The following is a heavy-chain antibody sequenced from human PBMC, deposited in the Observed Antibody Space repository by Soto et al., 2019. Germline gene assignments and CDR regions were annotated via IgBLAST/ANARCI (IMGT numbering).Heavy chain of an antibody. CDR2: VNTGNGNT. CDR1: GYTFNLHA. D-gene: IGHD6-13*01. J-gene: IGHJ4*02. CDR3: ARRASRHFVY. Sequence: ASVKVSCKASGYTFNLHAIHWVRQAPGQRLEWMGYVNTGNGNTKYSENVQDRITITRDTSATTAYMELRSLRFEDTAVYYCARRASRHFVYWGQGTLVTVSS. V-gene: IGHV1-3*04.